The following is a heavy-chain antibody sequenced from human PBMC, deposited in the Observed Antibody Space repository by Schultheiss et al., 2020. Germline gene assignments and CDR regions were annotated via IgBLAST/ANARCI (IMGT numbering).Heavy chain of an antibody. CDR3: ARESYGDYETRIEY. Sequence: GGSLRLSCSASGFTFNTYSMHWVRQAPGKGLEYVSAISSNGDSRYYADSVKGRFTITRDNSKNTLYLQMSSLRADDTAVYYCARESYGDYETRIEYWGQGTLVTVSS. D-gene: IGHD4-17*01. V-gene: IGHV3-64D*06. J-gene: IGHJ4*02. CDR1: GFTFNTYS. CDR2: ISSNGDSR.